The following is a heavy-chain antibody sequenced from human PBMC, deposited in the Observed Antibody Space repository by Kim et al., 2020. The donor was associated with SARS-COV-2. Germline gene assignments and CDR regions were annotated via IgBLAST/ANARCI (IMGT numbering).Heavy chain of an antibody. CDR3: ARGAPGH. J-gene: IGHJ1*01. CDR1: GGSFSGFQ. Sequence: SETLSLTCAVYGGSFSGFQWTWIRQTPGKGLEWIGEINHSGSTNYNPSLKSRVSMSVDTSKNQFFLKLTSVTAADTAVYYCARGAPGHWGQGTLVTVSS. V-gene: IGHV4-34*01. CDR2: INHSGST.